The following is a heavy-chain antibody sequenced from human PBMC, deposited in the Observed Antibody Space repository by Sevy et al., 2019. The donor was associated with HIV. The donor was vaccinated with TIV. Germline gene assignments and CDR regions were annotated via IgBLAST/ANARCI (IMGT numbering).Heavy chain of an antibody. J-gene: IGHJ6*02. CDR2: IIPIFGTA. CDR1: GGTFSSYA. D-gene: IGHD3-10*01. V-gene: IGHV1-69*13. Sequence: ASVKVSCKASGGTFSSYAISWVRQAPGQGLEWMGGIIPIFGTANYAQKFQGRVTITADESTSTAYMELSSLRSEDTAVYYCAVITMVRGVTKNYYYYYGMDVWGQWTTVTVSS. CDR3: AVITMVRGVTKNYYYYYGMDV.